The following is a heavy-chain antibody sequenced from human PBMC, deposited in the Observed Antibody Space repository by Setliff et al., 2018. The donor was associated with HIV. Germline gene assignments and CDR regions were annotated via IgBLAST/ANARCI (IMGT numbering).Heavy chain of an antibody. CDR3: ARGRITMVRGVIMGLDY. CDR1: GGSIEDDGYY. Sequence: SETLSLTCSVSGGSIEDDGYYWNWVRQQPGKGLEWIGAVSYSGNTYHSPSLKSRLTILVYTSKNQFSLKLSSVTAADTAVYYCARGRITMVRGVIMGLDYWGQGTLVTVSS. J-gene: IGHJ4*02. D-gene: IGHD3-10*01. V-gene: IGHV4-31*03. CDR2: VSYSGNT.